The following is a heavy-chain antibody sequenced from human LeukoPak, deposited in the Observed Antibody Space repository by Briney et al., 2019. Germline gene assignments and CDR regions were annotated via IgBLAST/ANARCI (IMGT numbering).Heavy chain of an antibody. CDR1: GNTFTSYY. Sequence: GASVKVSCKASGNTFTSYYIHWVRQAPGRGLEWMGKINPSGTITTYAPKYQGRVTVTKDTSTNTVYMELSSLRSDDTAVYYCALIAPPHNWGQGTLVTVSS. CDR2: INPSGTIT. V-gene: IGHV1-46*01. D-gene: IGHD6-13*01. CDR3: ALIAPPHN. J-gene: IGHJ4*02.